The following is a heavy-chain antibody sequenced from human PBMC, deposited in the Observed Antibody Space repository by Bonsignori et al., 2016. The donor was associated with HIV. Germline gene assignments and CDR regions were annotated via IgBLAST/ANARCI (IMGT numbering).Heavy chain of an antibody. CDR3: ARGLGDRMTTVQTIDY. D-gene: IGHD4/OR15-4a*01. CDR2: INHSGST. Sequence: SQTLSLTCAVYGGSFSGYYWSWIRQPPGKGLEWIGEINHSGSTNYNPSLKSRVTISVDTSKNQFSLKLSSVTAADTAVYYCARGLGDRMTTVQTIDYWGQGTLVTVSS. CDR1: GGSFSGYY. J-gene: IGHJ4*02. V-gene: IGHV4-34*01.